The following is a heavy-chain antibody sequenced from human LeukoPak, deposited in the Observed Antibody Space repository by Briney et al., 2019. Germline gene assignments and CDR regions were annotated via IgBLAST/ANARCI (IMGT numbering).Heavy chain of an antibody. CDR1: GFTFSSYA. CDR3: AKRRGLELLYYYYMDV. D-gene: IGHD1-7*01. V-gene: IGHV3-23*01. J-gene: IGHJ6*03. Sequence: GGSLRLSCAASGFTFSSYAMSWVRQAPGKGLEWVSAISGSGGSTYYADSVKGRFTISRDNSKNTLYLQMNSLRAEDTAVYYCAKRRGLELLYYYYMDVWGKGTTVTISS. CDR2: ISGSGGST.